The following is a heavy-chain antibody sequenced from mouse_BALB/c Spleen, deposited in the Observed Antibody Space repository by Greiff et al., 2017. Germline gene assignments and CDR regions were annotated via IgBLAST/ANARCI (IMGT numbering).Heavy chain of an antibody. CDR2: ISYSGST. D-gene: IGHD2-4*01. J-gene: IGHJ3*01. Sequence: EVKLMESGPGLVKPSQSLSLTCTVTGYSITSDYAWNWIRQFPGNKLEWMGYISYSGSTSYNPSLKSRISITRDTSKNQFFLQLNSVTTEDTATYYCAGFIYYDYGRFAYWGQGTLVTVSA. CDR3: AGFIYYDYGRFAY. V-gene: IGHV3-2*02. CDR1: GYSITSDYA.